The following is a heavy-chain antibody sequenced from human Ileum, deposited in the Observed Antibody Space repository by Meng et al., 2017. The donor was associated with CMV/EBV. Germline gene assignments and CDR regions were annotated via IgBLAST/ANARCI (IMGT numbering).Heavy chain of an antibody. J-gene: IGHJ4*02. Sequence: GGSLRLSCAASGFNLRTYWMTWVRQTPGKGLEWVASIKQDGVEKNVADSVRGRFTISRDNAKNSLYLQMSSLRAEDTAVYYCARVFMCSTNDCFSGLDYFDYWGQGALVTVPS. CDR3: ARVFMCSTNDCFSGLDYFDY. CDR1: GFNLRTYW. CDR2: IKQDGVEK. V-gene: IGHV3-7*01. D-gene: IGHD2-21*01.